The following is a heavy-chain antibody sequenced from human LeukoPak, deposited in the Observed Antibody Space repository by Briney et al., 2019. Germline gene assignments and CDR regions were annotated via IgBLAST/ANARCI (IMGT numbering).Heavy chain of an antibody. J-gene: IGHJ6*03. CDR1: GGTFSSYA. D-gene: IGHD1-26*01. V-gene: IGHV1-69*05. CDR2: IIPIFGTA. CDR3: ARGQVGANYYYYYYMDV. Sequence: GASVKVSCKASGGTFSSYAISWVRQAPGQGLEWMGGIIPIFGTANYAQKFQGRVTITTDESTSTAYMELSSLRSEDTAVYYCARGQVGANYYYYYYMDVWGKGTTVTVSS.